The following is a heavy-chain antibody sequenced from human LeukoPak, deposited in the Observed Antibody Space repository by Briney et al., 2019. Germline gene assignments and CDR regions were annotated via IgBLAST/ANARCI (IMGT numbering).Heavy chain of an antibody. CDR1: GYTFTGYY. CDR3: ATRQWLGRGDY. CDR2: INPNSGGT. J-gene: IGHJ4*02. D-gene: IGHD6-19*01. Sequence: GASVKVSCKASGYTFTGYYMHWVRQAPGQGLEWMGWINPNSGGTNYAQEFQGRVTMTRDTSISTAYMELSRLRSDDTAVYYCATRQWLGRGDYWGQGTLVTVSS. V-gene: IGHV1-2*02.